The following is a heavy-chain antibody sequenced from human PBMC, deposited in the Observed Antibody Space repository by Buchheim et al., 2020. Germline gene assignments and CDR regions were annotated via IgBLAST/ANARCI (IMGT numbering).Heavy chain of an antibody. J-gene: IGHJ4*02. V-gene: IGHV4-59*01. Sequence: QVQLQESGPGLVKPSETLSLTCTVSGGSISSYYWSWIRQPPGKGLEWIGYIYYSGSTNYNPSLKSRVTISVDTSKNQFSLKLSSVTAADTAVYYCAREYSSGWHFDYWGQGTL. D-gene: IGHD6-19*01. CDR2: IYYSGST. CDR3: AREYSSGWHFDY. CDR1: GGSISSYY.